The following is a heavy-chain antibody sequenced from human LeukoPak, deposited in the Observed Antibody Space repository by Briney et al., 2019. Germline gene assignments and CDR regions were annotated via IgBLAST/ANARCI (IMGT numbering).Heavy chain of an antibody. CDR2: ISSSSSSI. J-gene: IGHJ6*02. V-gene: IGHV3-21*01. CDR1: GFNFRGYT. Sequence: PGGSLRLSCAASGFNFRGYTMIWVRQAPGKGLEWVSSISSSSSSIYYADSVKGRFTISRDNAKNSLYLQMDSLRAEDTALYYCAPYYYGSGSYSYGMDVWGQGTTVTVSS. D-gene: IGHD3-10*01. CDR3: APYYYGSGSYSYGMDV.